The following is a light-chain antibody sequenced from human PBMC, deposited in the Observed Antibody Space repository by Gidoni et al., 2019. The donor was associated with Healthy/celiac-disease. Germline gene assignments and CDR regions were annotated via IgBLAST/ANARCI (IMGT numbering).Light chain of an antibody. J-gene: IGLJ2*01. CDR3: AAWDDSLSGPVV. CDR2: RNN. CDR1: SPNIGSNY. Sequence: QSVLTQPPSASGTPGQRVTISCSGSSPNIGSNYVYWYRQLPGTAPKLLIYRNNQRPSGVPDRFSGSKSGTSASLAISGLRSEDEADYYCAAWDDSLSGPVVFGGGTKLTVL. V-gene: IGLV1-47*01.